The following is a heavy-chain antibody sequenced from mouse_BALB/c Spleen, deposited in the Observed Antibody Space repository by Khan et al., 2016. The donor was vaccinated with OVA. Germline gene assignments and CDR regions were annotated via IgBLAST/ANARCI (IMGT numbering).Heavy chain of an antibody. V-gene: IGHV1-54*01. J-gene: IGHJ3*01. CDR2: INPGSGGT. CDR1: GYAFTNYL. CDR3: TRGVFGGFAY. Sequence: VQLQQSGAELVRPGTSVKVSCKASGYAFTNYLIEWVKQRPGQGLEWIGVINPGSGGTNYNEKVKGKATLTADKSSSTSYMQLSSLTFDVSAFYFCTRGVFGGFAYWGQGTLVTVSA. D-gene: IGHD3-1*01.